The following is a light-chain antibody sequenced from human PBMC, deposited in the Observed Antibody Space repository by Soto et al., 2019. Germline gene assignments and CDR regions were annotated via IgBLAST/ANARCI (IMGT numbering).Light chain of an antibody. CDR2: EVT. CDR3: ATWDDDLNAAV. J-gene: IGLJ7*01. V-gene: IGLV2-14*03. Sequence: QSALTQPASVSGSPGQSITISCTGTSSDVGGYNFVSWFQQHPGKAPKLMIFEVTSRPSGVSNRFSGSKSGNTASLTISGLQPEDEADYYCATWDDDLNAAVFGGGTQLTVL. CDR1: SSDVGGYNF.